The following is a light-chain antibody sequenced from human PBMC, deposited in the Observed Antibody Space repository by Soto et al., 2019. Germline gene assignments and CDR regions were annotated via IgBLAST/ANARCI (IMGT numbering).Light chain of an antibody. J-gene: IGLJ2*01. V-gene: IGLV2-14*03. Sequence: QSALTQPASVSGSPGQSITISCTGTSSDVGGYNSVSWYQQHPGNAPKLMIYDVSNRPSGVSNRFSGSKSVNTASLTISGLQAEDEADYYCSSYTSSSTVVFGGGTKLTVL. CDR1: SSDVGGYNS. CDR2: DVS. CDR3: SSYTSSSTVV.